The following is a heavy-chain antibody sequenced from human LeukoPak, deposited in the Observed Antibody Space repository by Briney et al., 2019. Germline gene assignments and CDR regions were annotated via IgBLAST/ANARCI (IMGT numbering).Heavy chain of an antibody. D-gene: IGHD2-2*01. CDR3: ARDWDIEVPAAAGGIDY. Sequence: ASVKVSCKASGYTFTGYYMHWVRQAPGQGLEWMGWINPNSGGTNYAQKFQGRVTMTRDTSISTAYMELSRLRSDDTAVYYCARDWDIEVPAAAGGIDYWGQGTLVTVSS. CDR1: GYTFTGYY. J-gene: IGHJ4*02. V-gene: IGHV1-2*02. CDR2: INPNSGGT.